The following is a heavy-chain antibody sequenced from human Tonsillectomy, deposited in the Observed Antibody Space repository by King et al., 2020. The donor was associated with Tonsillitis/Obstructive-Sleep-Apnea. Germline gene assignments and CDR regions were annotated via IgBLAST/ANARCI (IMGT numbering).Heavy chain of an antibody. CDR3: ARELRITIFGVVTPGPFDY. CDR1: GGSISSGGYY. J-gene: IGHJ4*02. V-gene: IGHV4-31*03. CDR2: IYYSGST. D-gene: IGHD3-3*01. Sequence: LQLQESGPGLVKPSQTLSLTCTVSGGSISSGGYYWSWIRQHPGKGLEWIGYIYYSGSTYYNPSLKSRVTISVDTSKNQFFLKLSSGTAADTAVYYCARELRITIFGVVTPGPFDYWGQGTLVTVSS.